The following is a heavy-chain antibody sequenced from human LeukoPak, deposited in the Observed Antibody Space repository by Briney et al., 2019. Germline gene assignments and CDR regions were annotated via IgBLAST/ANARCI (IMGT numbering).Heavy chain of an antibody. CDR3: ARGRYSSGRGVSNSFSYYFDY. Sequence: ASVKVSCKASGYRFSDYYTHWVRQAPGQGLEWMGWINPNSGGTNLAQKFQGRVTITRDTSASTAYMELSSLRSEDTAVYYCARGRYSSGRGVSNSFSYYFDYWGQGTLVTVSS. D-gene: IGHD6-19*01. V-gene: IGHV1-2*02. CDR2: INPNSGGT. J-gene: IGHJ4*02. CDR1: GYRFSDYY.